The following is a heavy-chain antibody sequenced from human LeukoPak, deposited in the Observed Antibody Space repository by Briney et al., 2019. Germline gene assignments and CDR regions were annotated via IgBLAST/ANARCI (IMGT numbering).Heavy chain of an antibody. Sequence: SETLSLTCTVSGASISGYYWNWIRQPPGKGLEWIGYTYYTGSTSYNPSLESRVTISVDTSKSQFSLTLSSVTAADTAVYYCAIRRGKNYYRVDVWGQGTTVTVS. CDR3: AIRRGKNYYRVDV. J-gene: IGHJ6*02. V-gene: IGHV4-59*08. CDR2: TYYTGST. D-gene: IGHD3-16*01. CDR1: GASISGYY.